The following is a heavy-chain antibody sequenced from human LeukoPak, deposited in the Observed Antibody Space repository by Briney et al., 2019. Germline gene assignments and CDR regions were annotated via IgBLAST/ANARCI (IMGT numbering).Heavy chain of an antibody. V-gene: IGHV1-2*06. Sequence: ASVKVSCKASGGTFSSYAISWVRQAPGQGLEWMGRINPNSGGTNYAQKFQGRVTMTRDTSINTAYMELSSLRSDDTAVYYCARARYSSPAGYWGQGTLVTVSS. CDR2: INPNSGGT. CDR3: ARARYSSPAGY. CDR1: GGTFSSYA. J-gene: IGHJ4*02. D-gene: IGHD6-19*01.